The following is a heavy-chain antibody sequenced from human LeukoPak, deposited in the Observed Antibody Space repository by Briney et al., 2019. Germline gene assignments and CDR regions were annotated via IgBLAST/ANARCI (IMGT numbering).Heavy chain of an antibody. Sequence: GGSLRLSCAASGFTVSTNYMTWVRQAPGKGLEWVSVVYGGGATYYADSVKGRFTISRDNAKNTLHLQMNSLRAEDTAVYYCARELSGTSGTGWFDPWGRGTLVTVSS. CDR2: VYGGGAT. J-gene: IGHJ5*02. V-gene: IGHV3-53*01. CDR1: GFTVSTNY. CDR3: ARELSGTSGTGWFDP. D-gene: IGHD1-1*01.